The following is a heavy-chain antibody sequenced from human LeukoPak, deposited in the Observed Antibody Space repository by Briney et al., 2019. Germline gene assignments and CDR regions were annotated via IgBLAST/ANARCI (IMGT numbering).Heavy chain of an antibody. CDR1: GYSISSGYY. D-gene: IGHD3-10*01. J-gene: IGHJ5*02. Sequence: SETLSLTCTVSGYSISSGYYWGWIRQPPGKGLEWIGSIYHSGSTYYNPSLKSRVTISVDTSKNQFSLKLSSVTAADTAVYYCARAFARFGELLSWFDPWGQGTLVTVSS. CDR3: ARAFARFGELLSWFDP. V-gene: IGHV4-38-2*02. CDR2: IYHSGST.